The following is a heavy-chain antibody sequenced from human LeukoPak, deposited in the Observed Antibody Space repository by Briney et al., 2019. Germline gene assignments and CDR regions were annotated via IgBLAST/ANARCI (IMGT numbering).Heavy chain of an antibody. Sequence: PSETLSLTCTVSGGSISSGSYYWSWIRQPAGKGLDWIGRIYTSGSTNYNPSLKSRVTISVDTSKNQFSLKLSSVTAADTAVYYCARDSLIVGATTDWGQGTLVTVSS. D-gene: IGHD1-26*01. J-gene: IGHJ4*02. V-gene: IGHV4-61*02. CDR3: ARDSLIVGATTD. CDR1: GGSISSGSYY. CDR2: IYTSGST.